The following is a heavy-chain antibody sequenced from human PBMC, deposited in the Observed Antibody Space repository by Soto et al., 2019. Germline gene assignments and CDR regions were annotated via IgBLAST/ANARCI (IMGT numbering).Heavy chain of an antibody. CDR1: GGSISSYY. CDR2: IYYSGST. D-gene: IGHD3-22*01. J-gene: IGHJ6*02. V-gene: IGHV4-59*01. Sequence: PSETLSLTCTVSGGSISSYYWSWIRQPPGKGLEWIGYIYYSGSTNYNPSLKSRVTISVDTSKNQFSLKLSSVTAADTAVYYCARWAYYYDSGGSYYYGMDVWGQGTTVTVSS. CDR3: ARWAYYYDSGGSYYYGMDV.